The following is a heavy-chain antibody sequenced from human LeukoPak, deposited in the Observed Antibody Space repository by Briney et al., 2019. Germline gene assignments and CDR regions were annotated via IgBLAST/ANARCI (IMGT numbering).Heavy chain of an antibody. V-gene: IGHV1-69*06. Sequence: SVKVSCKASGGTFSSYAISWVRQAPGQGLEWMGGIIPIFGTANYAQKFQGRVTITADKSTRTAYMELSSLRSEDTAVYYCARDHGYKNNHYFDYWGQGTLVTVSS. J-gene: IGHJ4*02. CDR3: ARDHGYKNNHYFDY. D-gene: IGHD5-24*01. CDR1: GGTFSSYA. CDR2: IIPIFGTA.